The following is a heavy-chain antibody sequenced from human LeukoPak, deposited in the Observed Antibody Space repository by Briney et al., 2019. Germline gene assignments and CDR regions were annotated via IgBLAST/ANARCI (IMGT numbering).Heavy chain of an antibody. CDR3: ARDSPRRFLDV. J-gene: IGHJ6*02. CDR1: GGSISSGDYY. V-gene: IGHV4-31*03. CDR2: IYYSGST. Sequence: SETLSLTCTVSGGSISSGDYYWSWIRQHPGKGLEWIGYIYYSGSTYYNPSLKSRVSISVDTSKNQLSLKLTSVTAADTAVYYCARDSPRRFLDVWGQGTTVTVSS.